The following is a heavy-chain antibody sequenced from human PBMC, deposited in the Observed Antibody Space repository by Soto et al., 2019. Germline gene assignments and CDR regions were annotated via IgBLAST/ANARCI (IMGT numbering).Heavy chain of an antibody. Sequence: PGGSLRLSCAGSGFTFSNAWMSWVRRAPGKGLEWAGRIKSKTDGGTTDYAAPVKGRFTISRDDSKNTLYLQMNSLKTEDTAVYYCTTGSPPMAEGFDYWGQGTLVTVSS. CDR3: TTGSPPMAEGFDY. D-gene: IGHD3-10*01. J-gene: IGHJ4*02. V-gene: IGHV3-15*01. CDR2: IKSKTDGGTT. CDR1: GFTFSNAW.